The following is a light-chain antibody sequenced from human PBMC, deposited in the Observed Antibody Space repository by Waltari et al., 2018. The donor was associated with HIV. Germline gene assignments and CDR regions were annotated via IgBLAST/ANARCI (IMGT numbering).Light chain of an antibody. Sequence: QSVLTQPPSLSGAPGQRVTISCTGSSSNIGAGYDVHWYQQLPGTAPKLLIYANINRPSGFPDLFSGSKSGSSASLAITGLQAEDEAHYYCQSFDSSLTTSGVIFGGGTKLTVL. CDR1: SSNIGAGYD. CDR2: ANI. V-gene: IGLV1-40*01. J-gene: IGLJ2*01. CDR3: QSFDSSLTTSGVI.